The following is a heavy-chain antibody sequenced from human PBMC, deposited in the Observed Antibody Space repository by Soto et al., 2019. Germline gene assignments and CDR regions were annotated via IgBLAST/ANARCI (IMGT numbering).Heavy chain of an antibody. V-gene: IGHV3-73*01. D-gene: IGHD5-12*01. Sequence: GGSLRLSCAASGFTFSGSAMHWVRQASGKGLEWVGRIRSKANSYATAYAASVKGRFTISRDDSKNTAYLQMNSLKTEDTAVYYCTRSGYDTYYYYYYMDVWGKGTTVTVSS. J-gene: IGHJ6*03. CDR3: TRSGYDTYYYYYYMDV. CDR1: GFTFSGSA. CDR2: IRSKANSYAT.